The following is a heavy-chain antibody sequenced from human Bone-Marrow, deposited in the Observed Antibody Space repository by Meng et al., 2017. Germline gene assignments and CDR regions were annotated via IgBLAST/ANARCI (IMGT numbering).Heavy chain of an antibody. CDR2: INTNAGNP. V-gene: IGHV7-4-1*02. CDR3: AKVGTAMVTFDDAFDV. D-gene: IGHD5-18*01. Sequence: ASVKVSCKASGGTFSCYTISWVRQAPGQGLEWMGWINTNAGNPTYAQGFTGRFVFSLDTSVSTAYLQISSLTAEDTAVYYCAKVGTAMVTFDDAFDVWGQGTMVTVSS. CDR1: GGTFSCYT. J-gene: IGHJ3*01.